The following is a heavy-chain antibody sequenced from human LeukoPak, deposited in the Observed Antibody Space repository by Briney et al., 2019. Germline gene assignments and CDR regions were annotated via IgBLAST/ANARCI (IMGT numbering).Heavy chain of an antibody. V-gene: IGHV1-46*01. J-gene: IGHJ4*02. D-gene: IGHD3-22*01. CDR1: GYTFTSFY. CDR3: ARGRWTSSSGYYEPYYFDY. Sequence: EASVTVSCKASGYTFTSFYMQWVRQAPGQGLEWMGIINPSGGSTNYAQKFQGRVTITADESTSTAYMELSSLRSEDTAVYYCARGRWTSSSGYYEPYYFDYWGQGTLVTVSS. CDR2: INPSGGST.